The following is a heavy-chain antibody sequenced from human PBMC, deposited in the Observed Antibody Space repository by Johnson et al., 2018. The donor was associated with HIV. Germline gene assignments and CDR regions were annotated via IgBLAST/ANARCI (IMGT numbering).Heavy chain of an antibody. J-gene: IGHJ3*02. D-gene: IGHD5-24*01. CDR2: ISYDGST. CDR3: ARDGYNYVAFDI. V-gene: IGHV3-30*14. Sequence: QLVESGGGVVRPGGSLRLSCAVSGFSFSSHGMHWVRQAPGKGLEWVAVISYDGSTYYADSVKGRFSISRDNSKNTLYLHMNSLRAEDTAVYYCARDGYNYVAFDIWGQGTMVTVSS. CDR1: GFSFSSHG.